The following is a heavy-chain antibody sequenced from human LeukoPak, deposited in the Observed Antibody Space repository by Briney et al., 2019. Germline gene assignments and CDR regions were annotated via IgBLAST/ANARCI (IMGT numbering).Heavy chain of an antibody. D-gene: IGHD3-22*01. CDR2: ISYSGST. Sequence: SETLSLTCTVSSGSISSYYWSWLRQPPGKGLEGIGYISYSGSTNYNPSLKSRVTITLDTSKKQFSPKLSSVTAADTAVYYCAREGYDSNIYYKADYWGQGTLVTVSS. V-gene: IGHV4-59*01. CDR1: SGSISSYY. J-gene: IGHJ4*02. CDR3: AREGYDSNIYYKADY.